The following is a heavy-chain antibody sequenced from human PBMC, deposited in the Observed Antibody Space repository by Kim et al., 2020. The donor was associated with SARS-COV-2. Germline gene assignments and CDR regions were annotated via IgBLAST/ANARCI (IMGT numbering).Heavy chain of an antibody. CDR2: IYYSGST. D-gene: IGHD6-13*01. J-gene: IGHJ2*01. V-gene: IGHV4-59*08. Sequence: SETLSPTCTVSGGSISSYYWSWIRQPPGKGLEWIGYIYYSGSTNYNPSLKSRVTISVDTSNNQFSLKLSSVTAADTAVYYCARHPYSSTWSHYWYFDLWG. CDR3: ARHPYSSTWSHYWYFDL. CDR1: GGSISSYY.